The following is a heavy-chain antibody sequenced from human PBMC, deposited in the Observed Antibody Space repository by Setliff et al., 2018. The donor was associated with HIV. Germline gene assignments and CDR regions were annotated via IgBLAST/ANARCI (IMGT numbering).Heavy chain of an antibody. J-gene: IGHJ3*02. Sequence: PGGSLRLSCAASGFTFIDYALNWVRQAPGKGLMWVSRLNSDGRSTTYADSVKGRFTISRDNARNSLYLDMNTLRAEDTALYYCARSRSTRDAFDTWGQGTMVTVSS. V-gene: IGHV3-74*01. CDR3: ARSRSTRDAFDT. CDR1: GFTFIDYA. D-gene: IGHD2-2*01. CDR2: LNSDGRST.